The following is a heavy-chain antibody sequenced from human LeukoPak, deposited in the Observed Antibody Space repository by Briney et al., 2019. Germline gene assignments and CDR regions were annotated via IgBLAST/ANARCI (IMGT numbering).Heavy chain of an antibody. Sequence: ASVKVSCKASGYTFTHSGITWVRQAPGQGLEWMGWISTYNGNTNYAQKPQGRVTMTTDTSTSTAYMELRSLRSDDTAVYYCARAKYYYGSGTNYVMGEVHYYYMDVWGKGTTVTVSS. CDR3: ARAKYYYGSGTNYVMGEVHYYYMDV. CDR1: GYTFTHSG. J-gene: IGHJ6*03. D-gene: IGHD3-10*01. V-gene: IGHV1-18*01. CDR2: ISTYNGNT.